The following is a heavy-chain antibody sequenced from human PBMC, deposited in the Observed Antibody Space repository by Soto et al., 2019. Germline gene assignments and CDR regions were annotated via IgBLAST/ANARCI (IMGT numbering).Heavy chain of an antibody. CDR2: ISWDSGRV. CDR3: VKDRYDYMAGSYLSDK. Sequence: EVQLLESGGGLVQPGRSLRLSCAASGFPLDDYAMHWVRQASGKGLEWVSGISWDSGRVEYADSVRGRFTVSRNNATNFVYEEMNCLRAEETALYYCVKDRYDYMAGSYLSDKWGQGTLVTVSS. V-gene: IGHV3-9*01. CDR1: GFPLDDYA. J-gene: IGHJ4*02. D-gene: IGHD3-16*02.